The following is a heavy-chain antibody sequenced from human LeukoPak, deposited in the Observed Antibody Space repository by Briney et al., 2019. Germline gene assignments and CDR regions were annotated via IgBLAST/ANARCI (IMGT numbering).Heavy chain of an antibody. Sequence: GGPLRSSSAASGCTSSSYAMSWLRQAPGKVLEWVSAFSGSGGSTYYADSVKARFTISRDNSKNTLYLQMNSLRAEDTAVYYCAKVLRKGSSGWYLRSWFEPWGEGTLVAVSS. CDR2: FSGSGGST. V-gene: IGHV3-23*01. J-gene: IGHJ5*02. CDR3: AKVLRKGSSGWYLRSWFEP. D-gene: IGHD6-19*01. CDR1: GCTSSSYA.